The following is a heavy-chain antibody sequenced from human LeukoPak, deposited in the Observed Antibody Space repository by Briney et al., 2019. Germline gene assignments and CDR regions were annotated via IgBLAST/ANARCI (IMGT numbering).Heavy chain of an antibody. CDR1: GGSISSYY. V-gene: IGHV4-59*01. CDR3: ARDRGGCVPYY. CDR2: IYHSGST. Sequence: PSETLSLTCTVSGGSISSYYWSWIRQPPGRRLEWIGNIYHSGSTNYNPSLKSRVTISVDTSKNQFSLKLSSVTAADTAVYQCARDRGGCVPYYWGQGTLVTVSS. J-gene: IGHJ4*02. D-gene: IGHD6-19*01.